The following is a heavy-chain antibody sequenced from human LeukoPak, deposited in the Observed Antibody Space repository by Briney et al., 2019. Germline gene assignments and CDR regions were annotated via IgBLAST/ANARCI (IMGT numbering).Heavy chain of an antibody. CDR2: ISFDGSHQ. J-gene: IGHJ4*02. D-gene: IGHD2-21*02. Sequence: PGGSLRLSCSASGFVFSDLHWIRQSPGKGPEWVAVISFDGSHQYYADSVKGRFTVSRDTSKNTLFLQMNRLTIEDTAIYFCARDGRPLARVTASRFDSWGQGTLVTVS. CDR3: ARDGRPLARVTASRFDS. CDR1: GFVFSD. V-gene: IGHV3-30*01.